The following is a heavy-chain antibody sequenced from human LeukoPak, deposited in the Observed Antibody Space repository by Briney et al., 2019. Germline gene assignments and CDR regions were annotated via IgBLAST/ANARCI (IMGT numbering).Heavy chain of an antibody. J-gene: IGHJ6*02. V-gene: IGHV4-59*01. D-gene: IGHD4-17*01. Sequence: SETLSLTCTVSGGSISSFYWSWIRQAPGKGLEWIGYIYYSGNTNYNPSLKSRVTISVDTSKNQFSLKLSSVTAADTAVYYCAREDLQTTLPEGMDVWGQGTTVTVSS. CDR1: GGSISSFY. CDR2: IYYSGNT. CDR3: AREDLQTTLPEGMDV.